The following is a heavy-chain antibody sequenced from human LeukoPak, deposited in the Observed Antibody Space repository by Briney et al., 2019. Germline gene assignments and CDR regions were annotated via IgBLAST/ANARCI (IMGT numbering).Heavy chain of an antibody. CDR1: GFTLINYA. D-gene: IGHD1-26*01. V-gene: IGHV3-23*01. CDR2: ISDSGGNT. J-gene: IGHJ4*02. CDR3: ASPKGGRYHEGFDY. Sequence: GGSLRLSCAASGFTLINYAMNWVRQAPGKGLEWVSAISDSGGNTYYADSVKGRFTISRDNSKNTLNLQMNSLRAEDTAVYYCASPKGGRYHEGFDYWGQGTLVTVSS.